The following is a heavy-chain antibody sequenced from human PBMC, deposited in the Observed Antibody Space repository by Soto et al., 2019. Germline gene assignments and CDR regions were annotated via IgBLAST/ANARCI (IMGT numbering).Heavy chain of an antibody. CDR1: GFTFSSYS. J-gene: IGHJ6*02. V-gene: IGHV3-21*01. CDR3: ARGVDTAMKEAANYYYYYGMDV. D-gene: IGHD5-18*01. Sequence: GSLRLSCAASGFTFSSYSMNWVRQAPGKGLEWVSSISSSSSYIYYADSVKGRFTISRDNAKNSLYLQMNSLRAEDTAVYYCARGVDTAMKEAANYYYYYGMDVWGQGTTVTVSS. CDR2: ISSSSSYI.